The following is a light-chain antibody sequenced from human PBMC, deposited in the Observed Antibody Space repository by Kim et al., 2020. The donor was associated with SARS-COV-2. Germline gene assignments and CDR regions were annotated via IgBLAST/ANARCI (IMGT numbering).Light chain of an antibody. J-gene: IGKJ1*01. V-gene: IGKV3-20*01. CDR1: QYVSSSY. CDR3: QQYGTSPPT. CDR2: DAS. Sequence: SPGESGSLSCRASQYVSSSYLAWYQRRPGQAPRLLIHDASNRATGIPDRISGSGSGTDFTLTISRLEPEDSAVYYCQQYGTSPPTFGQGTKVDIK.